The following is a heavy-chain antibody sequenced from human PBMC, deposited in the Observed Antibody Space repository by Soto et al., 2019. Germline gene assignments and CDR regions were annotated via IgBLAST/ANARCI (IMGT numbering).Heavy chain of an antibody. CDR2: IYHSGST. Sequence: PSETLSLTCAVSGGSISSSNWWSWVRQPPGKGLEWIGEIYHSGSTNYNPSLKSRVTISVDKSKNQFSLKLSSVTAADTAVYYCASRDYYGSGSYYSWGQGTLVTVSS. V-gene: IGHV4-4*02. CDR1: GGSISSSNW. J-gene: IGHJ4*02. D-gene: IGHD3-10*01. CDR3: ASRDYYGSGSYYS.